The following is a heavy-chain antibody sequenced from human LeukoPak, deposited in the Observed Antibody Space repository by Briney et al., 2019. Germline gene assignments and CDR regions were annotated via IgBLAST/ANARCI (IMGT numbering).Heavy chain of an antibody. CDR3: ARSGYYYGSGSYPDY. V-gene: IGHV4-59*01. CDR2: IYYSGST. J-gene: IGHJ4*02. CDR1: GGSISSYY. D-gene: IGHD3-10*01. Sequence: SETLSLTCTASGGSISSYYWSWIRQPPGKGLEWIGYIYYSGSTNYNPSLKSRVTISVDTSKNQFSLKLSSVTAADTAVYYCARSGYYYGSGSYPDYWGQGTLVTVSS.